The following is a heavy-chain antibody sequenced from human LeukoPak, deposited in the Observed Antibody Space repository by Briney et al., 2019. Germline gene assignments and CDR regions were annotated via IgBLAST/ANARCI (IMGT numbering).Heavy chain of an antibody. CDR1: GFTFSSYG. Sequence: PGGSLRLSCAASGFTFSSYGMHWVRQAPGKGLEWVANIKQDGSEKYYVDSVKGRFTISRDNAKNSLYLQMNSLRAEDTAVYYCARVSYSGSYFKYWGQGTLVTVSS. V-gene: IGHV3-7*01. CDR3: ARVSYSGSYFKY. J-gene: IGHJ4*02. D-gene: IGHD1-26*01. CDR2: IKQDGSEK.